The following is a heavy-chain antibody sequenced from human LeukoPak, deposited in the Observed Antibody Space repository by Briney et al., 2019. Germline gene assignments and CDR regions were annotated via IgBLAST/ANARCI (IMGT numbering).Heavy chain of an antibody. J-gene: IGHJ5*02. CDR2: INTNTGNP. CDR1: GYTFINYA. V-gene: IGHV7-4-1*02. D-gene: IGHD6-13*01. CDR3: AREAAAGIYWFDP. Sequence: ASATDSFMASGYTFINYAMNWVRPAPGQGLEWMGWINTNTGNPTYAQGFTGRFVFSLDTSVSTAYLQISSLKAEDAAVYYCAREAAAGIYWFDPWGQGTLVTVSS.